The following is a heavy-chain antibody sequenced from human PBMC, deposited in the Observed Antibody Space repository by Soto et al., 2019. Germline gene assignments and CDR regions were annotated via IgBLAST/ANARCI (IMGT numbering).Heavy chain of an antibody. CDR3: ARDRWGSGWFDY. CDR2: IYYSGST. CDR1: GGSISSYY. J-gene: IGHJ4*02. Sequence: PSETLSLTCTVSGGSISSYYWSWIRQPPGKGLEWIGYIYYSGSTNYNPSLKSRVTISVDTSKNQFSLKLSSVTAADTAVYYCARDRWGSGWFDYSGQGTLVTVSS. V-gene: IGHV4-59*01. D-gene: IGHD6-19*01.